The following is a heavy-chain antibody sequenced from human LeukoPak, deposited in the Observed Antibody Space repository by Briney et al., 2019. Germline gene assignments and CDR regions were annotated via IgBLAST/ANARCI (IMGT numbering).Heavy chain of an antibody. CDR1: GFPFSFYA. CDR2: ISYNGSNK. D-gene: IGHD2-15*01. Sequence: GRSLRLSCAASGFPFSFYAMHWVRQAPGKGPEWVGVISYNGSNKYYADSVKGRFTLSRDNSKNMLFLQMNSLRAEDTAVYYCARGRNTRSLDYWGQGTLVTVSS. CDR3: ARGRNTRSLDY. J-gene: IGHJ4*02. V-gene: IGHV3-30*04.